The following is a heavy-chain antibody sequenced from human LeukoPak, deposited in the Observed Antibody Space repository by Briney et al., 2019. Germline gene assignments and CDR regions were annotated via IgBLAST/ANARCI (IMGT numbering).Heavy chain of an antibody. CDR2: ISGSGSST. CDR3: ARGKGYSSSWYENWFDP. CDR1: GFTFSSYA. D-gene: IGHD6-13*01. Sequence: GGSLRLSCAASGFTFSSYAMSWVRQAPGKGLEWVSTISGSGSSTYYADSVKGRFTISRDNSKNTLYLQMGSLRAEDMAVYYCARGKGYSSSWYENWFDPWGQGTLVTVSS. J-gene: IGHJ5*02. V-gene: IGHV3-23*01.